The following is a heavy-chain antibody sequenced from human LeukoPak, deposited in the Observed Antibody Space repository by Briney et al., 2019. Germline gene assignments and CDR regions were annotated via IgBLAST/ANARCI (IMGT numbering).Heavy chain of an antibody. J-gene: IGHJ4*02. V-gene: IGHV3-23*01. D-gene: IGHD6-25*01. Sequence: PGGALRLCCVAAGFTFSNYAMSGGRHAPGKWLDWVSGITGSGGSTYYADSVKGRFTISRDNSKSTLYLQMNSLRDDDTAVYYCAKKRVDDRPPLHWGQGTLVTVSS. CDR1: GFTFSNYA. CDR2: ITGSGGST. CDR3: AKKRVDDRPPLH.